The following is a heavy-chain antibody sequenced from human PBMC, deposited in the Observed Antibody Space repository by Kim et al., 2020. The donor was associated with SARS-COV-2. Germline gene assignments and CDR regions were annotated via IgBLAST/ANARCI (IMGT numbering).Heavy chain of an antibody. Sequence: GGSLRLSCAASGFTFDDYAMHWVRQAPGKGLEWVSGISWNSGSIGYADSVKGRFTISRDDAKKSLYLQMNSLRPEDTALYYCAKDINPNYYDSSGYRPGFDYWGQGTLVTVSS. CDR1: GFTFDDYA. CDR2: ISWNSGSI. V-gene: IGHV3-9*01. D-gene: IGHD3-22*01. J-gene: IGHJ4*02. CDR3: AKDINPNYYDSSGYRPGFDY.